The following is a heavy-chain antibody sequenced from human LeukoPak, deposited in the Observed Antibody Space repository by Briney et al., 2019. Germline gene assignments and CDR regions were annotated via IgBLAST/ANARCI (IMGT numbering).Heavy chain of an antibody. CDR3: ARVILLWFGELSPFDY. Sequence: ASVKVSCKASGYTFTSYGISWVRQAPGQGLEWMGWISAYNGNTNYAQKLQGRVTMTTDTSTSTAYMELRSLRSDDTAVYYCARVILLWFGELSPFDYWGQGTLVTVSS. CDR2: ISAYNGNT. CDR1: GYTFTSYG. D-gene: IGHD3-10*01. V-gene: IGHV1-18*01. J-gene: IGHJ4*02.